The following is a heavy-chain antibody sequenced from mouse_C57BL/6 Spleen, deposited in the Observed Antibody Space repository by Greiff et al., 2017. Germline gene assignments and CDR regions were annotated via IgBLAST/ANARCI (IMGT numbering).Heavy chain of an antibody. Sequence: QVQLQQPGAELVKPGASVKVSCKASGYTFTSYWMHWVKQRPGQGLEWIGRIHPSDSDTNYNQKFKGKATLSVDKSSSTAYMQLSSLTSDDSAVYYCAIFDYGYAMDYWGQGTSVTVSS. J-gene: IGHJ4*01. CDR2: IHPSDSDT. CDR3: AIFDYGYAMDY. V-gene: IGHV1-74*01. CDR1: GYTFTSYW. D-gene: IGHD2-4*01.